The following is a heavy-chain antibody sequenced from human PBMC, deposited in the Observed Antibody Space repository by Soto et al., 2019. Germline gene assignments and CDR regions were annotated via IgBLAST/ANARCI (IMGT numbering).Heavy chain of an antibody. D-gene: IGHD3-10*01. CDR3: ARGLITRSQYSGGWYYFDS. CDR2: INHSGSA. CDR1: GGSFSGYI. V-gene: IGHV4-34*01. J-gene: IGHJ4*02. Sequence: QVQLQQSGAGLLKPSETLSLTCDVYGGSFSGYIWTWIRQTPGKGLQWIGQINHSGSANYNPSLKSRVTISVHTSNSQFSLELSSVTAADTAVYSCARGLITRSQYSGGWYYFDSWGQGTQVTVSS.